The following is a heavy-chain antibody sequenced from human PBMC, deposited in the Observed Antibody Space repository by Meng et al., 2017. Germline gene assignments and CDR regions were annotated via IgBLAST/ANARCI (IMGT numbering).Heavy chain of an antibody. CDR3: ARSRRYDFWSGYFTFDY. J-gene: IGHJ4*02. CDR1: GFPPSTARMG. V-gene: IGHV2-26*01. Sequence: GPTLVKPTETLTLTCTVPGFPPSTARMGVSWIRQPPGKALEWLAHIFSNDEKSYSTSLKSRLTISKDTSKSQVVLTMTNMDPVDTATYYCARSRRYDFWSGYFTFDYWGQGTLVTVSS. D-gene: IGHD3-3*01. CDR2: IFSNDEK.